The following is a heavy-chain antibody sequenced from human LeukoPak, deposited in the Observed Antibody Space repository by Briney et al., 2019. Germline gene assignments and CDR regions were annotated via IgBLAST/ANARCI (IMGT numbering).Heavy chain of an antibody. J-gene: IGHJ4*02. D-gene: IGHD3-10*01. CDR3: ARITYGSGPYGAFDY. CDR2: ISSSGNTI. CDR1: VFTLSRCH. Sequence: GGSLTLSCAVSVFTLSRCHMKCARHAPGKGLDWVSYISSSGNTIYYADSVKGRFTISRDNAKNALYLQMNSLRAEDTAVYYCARITYGSGPYGAFDYRGQGTLVTVS. V-gene: IGHV3-48*03.